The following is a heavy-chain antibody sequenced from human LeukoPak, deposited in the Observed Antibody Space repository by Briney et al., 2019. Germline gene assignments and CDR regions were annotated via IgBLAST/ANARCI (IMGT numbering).Heavy chain of an antibody. CDR1: GFTFSSYE. J-gene: IGHJ4*02. Sequence: GGSLRLSCAASGFTFSSYEMNWVRQAPGKGLEGVSYISSSGSTIYYADSVKGRSTISRDNAKNSLYLQMNSLRAEDTAVYYCARDRGVPAAIFDYWGQGTLVTVSS. CDR3: ARDRGVPAAIFDY. CDR2: ISSSGSTI. D-gene: IGHD2-2*01. V-gene: IGHV3-48*03.